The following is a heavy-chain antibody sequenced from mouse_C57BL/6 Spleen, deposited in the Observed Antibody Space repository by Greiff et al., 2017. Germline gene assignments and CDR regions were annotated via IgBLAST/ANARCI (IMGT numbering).Heavy chain of an antibody. Sequence: QVHVKQPGAELVRPGTSVKLSCKASGYTFTSYWMHWVKQRPGQGLEWIGVIDPSDSYTNYNQKFKGKATLTVDTSSSTAYMQLSSLTSEDSAVYYCARSGTVVASRFAYWGQGTLVTVSA. CDR3: ARSGTVVASRFAY. V-gene: IGHV1-59*01. CDR2: IDPSDSYT. CDR1: GYTFTSYW. J-gene: IGHJ3*01. D-gene: IGHD1-1*01.